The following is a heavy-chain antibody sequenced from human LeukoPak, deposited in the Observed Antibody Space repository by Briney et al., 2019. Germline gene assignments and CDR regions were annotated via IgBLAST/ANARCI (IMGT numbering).Heavy chain of an antibody. J-gene: IGHJ4*02. D-gene: IGHD3-10*01. Sequence: GGSLRLSCAASGFTFSSYAMHWVRQAPGKGLEWVAVISYDGSNKYYADSVKGRFTISRDNSKNTLYLQMSSLRAEDTAVYYCARDAGGSGSYTPSDYWGQGTLVTVSS. CDR3: ARDAGGSGSYTPSDY. CDR2: ISYDGSNK. CDR1: GFTFSSYA. V-gene: IGHV3-30-3*01.